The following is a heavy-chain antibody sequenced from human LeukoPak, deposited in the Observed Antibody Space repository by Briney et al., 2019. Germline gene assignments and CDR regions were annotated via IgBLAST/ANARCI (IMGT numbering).Heavy chain of an antibody. CDR2: ISGSGGST. Sequence: GGSLRLSCAASGFTFSSYAMSWVRQAPGKGLEWVSAISGSGGSTYYADSVKGRFTISRDNSKNTLYLQMNSLRAEDTAVYYCAKDGPQSEYQPLGSSDYWGQGTLVTVSS. CDR1: GFTFSSYA. V-gene: IGHV3-23*01. CDR3: AKDGPQSEYQPLGSSDY. D-gene: IGHD2-2*01. J-gene: IGHJ4*02.